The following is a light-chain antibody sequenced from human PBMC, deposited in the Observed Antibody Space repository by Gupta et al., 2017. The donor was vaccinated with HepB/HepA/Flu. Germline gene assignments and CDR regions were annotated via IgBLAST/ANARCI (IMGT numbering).Light chain of an antibody. CDR3: EVWDSGMDDGVV. CDR1: SSNIGSNT. Sequence: QPPSASRTPGQSVLKPCSGRSSNIGSNTVNWYQQSPGKAPKLLIYGNWQRPSGIPERFSGSNSGTSASLAISGLQSEDEAEYYCEVWDSGMDDGVVFGGGTRLTVL. J-gene: IGLJ3*02. V-gene: IGLV1-44*01. CDR2: GNW.